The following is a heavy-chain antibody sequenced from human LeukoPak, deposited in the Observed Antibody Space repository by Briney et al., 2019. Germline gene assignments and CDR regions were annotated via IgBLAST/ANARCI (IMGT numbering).Heavy chain of an antibody. J-gene: IGHJ5*02. CDR2: ISGSGGST. CDR1: GFTFSSYA. V-gene: IGHV3-23*01. CDR3: ARYDSSGWYNWFDP. Sequence: GGSLRLSCAASGFTFSSYAMSWVRQAPGKGLEWVSAISGSGGSTYYADSVKGRFTISRDNAKNSLYLQMNSLRAEDTAVYYCARYDSSGWYNWFDPWGQGTLVTVSS. D-gene: IGHD6-19*01.